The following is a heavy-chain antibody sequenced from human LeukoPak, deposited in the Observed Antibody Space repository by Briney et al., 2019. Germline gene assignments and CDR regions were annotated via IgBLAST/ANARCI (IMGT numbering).Heavy chain of an antibody. Sequence: GGSLRLSCAASGFTFSSYWMHWVRQAPGKGLEWVAVISYDGSNKYYADSVKGRFTISRDNSKNTLYLQMNSLRAEDTAVYYCAREAIAAAGILDGYFDYWGQGTLVTVSS. V-gene: IGHV3-30-3*01. D-gene: IGHD6-13*01. CDR2: ISYDGSNK. CDR1: GFTFSSYW. J-gene: IGHJ4*02. CDR3: AREAIAAAGILDGYFDY.